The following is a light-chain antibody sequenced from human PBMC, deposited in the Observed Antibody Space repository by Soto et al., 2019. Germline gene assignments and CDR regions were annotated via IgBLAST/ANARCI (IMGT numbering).Light chain of an antibody. CDR2: GAS. CDR3: QQHGSSPPGT. J-gene: IGKJ1*01. CDR1: QSVSSSD. Sequence: EIVLTQSPATLSLSAGERATLSCRASQSVSSSDLAWYQQKPGQAPPLLLYGASTRATGIPDRFSGSGSGTDFTLTISSLEPEDFAVYYCQQHGSSPPGTFGQGTKVDIK. V-gene: IGKV3-20*01.